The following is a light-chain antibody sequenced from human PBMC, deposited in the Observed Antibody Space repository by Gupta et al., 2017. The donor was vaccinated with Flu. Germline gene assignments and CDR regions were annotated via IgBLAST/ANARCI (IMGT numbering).Light chain of an antibody. CDR3: QQYSSSPET. V-gene: IGKV3-20*01. CDR1: QSLTRNS. J-gene: IGKJ2*01. CDR2: GAS. Sequence: ESVLTQSPGTLSMSPGERATLSCRASQSLTRNSLAWYQQKPGQPPRPLIYGASNRATGVPDRFTASGSGTDFTLTISRLEPEDLAVYYCQQYSSSPETFGPGTRLEIK.